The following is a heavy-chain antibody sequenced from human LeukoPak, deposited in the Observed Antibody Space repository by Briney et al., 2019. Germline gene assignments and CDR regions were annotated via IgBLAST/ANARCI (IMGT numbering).Heavy chain of an antibody. D-gene: IGHD1-26*01. CDR3: ARLGGSYSSYFDY. CDR2: INHSGST. Sequence: SETLSLTCAVYGGSFSGYYWSWIRQPPGKGLEWIGEINHSGSTNYNPSLKSRVTISVDTSKNQFSLKLSSVTAADTAVYYCARLGGSYSSYFDYWGQGTLVTVSS. V-gene: IGHV4-34*01. J-gene: IGHJ4*02. CDR1: GGSFSGYY.